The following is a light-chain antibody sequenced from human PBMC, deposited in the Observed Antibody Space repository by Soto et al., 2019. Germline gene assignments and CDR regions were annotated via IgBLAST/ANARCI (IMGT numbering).Light chain of an antibody. CDR3: SSYTSISTYV. CDR2: EVT. Sequence: QSALTQPASVSGSLGQSITISCTGTSSDVGAYDYVSWYQQHPGKAPKLMIYEVTNRPSGVSNRFSGSKSGNTASLTISGLQAEDEADYYCSSYTSISTYVFGSGTKVTV. CDR1: SSDVGAYDY. J-gene: IGLJ1*01. V-gene: IGLV2-14*01.